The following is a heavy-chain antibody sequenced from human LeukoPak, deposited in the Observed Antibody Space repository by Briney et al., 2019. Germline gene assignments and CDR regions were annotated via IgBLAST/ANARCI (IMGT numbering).Heavy chain of an antibody. V-gene: IGHV3-74*01. CDR2: INSVGSST. Sequence: GGSLRLSCAASGFTFSNYWMHWVRQVPGKGLVWVSRINSVGSSTSYAESVEGRFTISRDNAKNTLYLQMNSLRAEDTAVYYCARAGYSMDTEYFQHWGQGTLVTVSS. D-gene: IGHD5-18*01. J-gene: IGHJ1*01. CDR3: ARAGYSMDTEYFQH. CDR1: GFTFSNYW.